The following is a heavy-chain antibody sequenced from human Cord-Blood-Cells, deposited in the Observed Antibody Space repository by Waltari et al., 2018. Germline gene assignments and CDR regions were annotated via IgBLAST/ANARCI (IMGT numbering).Heavy chain of an antibody. CDR3: ARNRVLWFGELSLDY. Sequence: QVQLQQWGAGLLKPSETLSLTCAVYGGSFSGYYWSWIRQPPGKGLEGMGEINNSVSTTDNPSLKSRVTISVDTSKKQFSLKLSSVTAADTAVYYCARNRVLWFGELSLDYWGQGTLVTVSS. CDR2: INNSVST. D-gene: IGHD3-10*01. CDR1: GGSFSGYY. J-gene: IGHJ4*02. V-gene: IGHV4-34*01.